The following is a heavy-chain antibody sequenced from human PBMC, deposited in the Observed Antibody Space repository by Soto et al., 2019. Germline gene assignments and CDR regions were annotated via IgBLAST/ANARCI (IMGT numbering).Heavy chain of an antibody. CDR2: IYWDDDK. CDR1: GFSLSTSGVG. J-gene: IGHJ5*02. V-gene: IGHV2-5*02. D-gene: IGHD3-22*01. CDR3: THSLIGYYYDSSGSIWFDP. Sequence: SGPTLVNPTQTLTLTCTFSGFSLSTSGVGVVWIRQPPGKALEWLALIYWDDDKRYSPSLKSRLTITKDTSKNQVVLTMTNMDPVDTATYYCTHSLIGYYYDSSGSIWFDPWGQGALVTVSS.